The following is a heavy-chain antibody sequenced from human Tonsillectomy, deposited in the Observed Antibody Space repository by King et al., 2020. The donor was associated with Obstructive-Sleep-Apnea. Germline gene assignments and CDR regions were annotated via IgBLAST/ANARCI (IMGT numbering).Heavy chain of an antibody. V-gene: IGHV3-23*04. D-gene: IGHD4-17*01. J-gene: IGHJ4*02. CDR1: GFTFSSYA. CDR2: ISGSGGST. Sequence: VQLVESGGGLEQPGGSLRLSCAASGFTFSSYAMSWVRQAPGKGLEWGSLISGSGGSTPYADSVTGRFTISRDNSKNTLYLQMSSLGADDTAVYYCAKDRVYGDRLDYWGQGTLVTVSS. CDR3: AKDRVYGDRLDY.